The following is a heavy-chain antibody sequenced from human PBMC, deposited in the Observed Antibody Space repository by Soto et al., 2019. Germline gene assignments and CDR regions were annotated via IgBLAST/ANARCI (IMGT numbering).Heavy chain of an antibody. CDR1: GGSFSGYY. J-gene: IGHJ4*02. V-gene: IGHV4-34*01. Sequence: SETLSLTCAVYGGSFSGYYWSWIRQPPGKGLEWIGEINHSGSTNYNPSLKSRVTISVDTSKNQFSLKLSSVTAADTAVYYCARALSIAARLGAYWGQGTLVTVSS. D-gene: IGHD6-6*01. CDR3: ARALSIAARLGAY. CDR2: INHSGST.